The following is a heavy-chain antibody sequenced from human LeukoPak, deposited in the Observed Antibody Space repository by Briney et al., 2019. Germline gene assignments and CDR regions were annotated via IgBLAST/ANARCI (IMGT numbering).Heavy chain of an antibody. CDR1: GYIFTNYY. V-gene: IGHV1-46*01. J-gene: IGHJ6*02. CDR3: TRADFGGNSDYYYSGMDV. Sequence: ASVNVSCKAAGYIFTNYYLHWERQAPGQGLEWMGIINPGGGITSYAQKFQGRVTMTRDTSTSTVYMELSSLRSEDTAVYYCTRADFGGNSDYYYSGMDVWGQGTTVTVS. CDR2: INPGGGIT. D-gene: IGHD4-23*01.